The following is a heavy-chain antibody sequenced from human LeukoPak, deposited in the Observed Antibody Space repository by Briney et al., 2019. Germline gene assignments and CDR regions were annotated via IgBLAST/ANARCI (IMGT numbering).Heavy chain of an antibody. Sequence: PGGSLRLSCVAPGFSFSSSVMSWVRQAPGKGLEWVSTFSGGSGNTYYADSVKGRFTISRDTSKNTRYMQMNNMRAEGTALYISAKRESKSVEYWGQGTLVTVSS. CDR1: GFSFSSSV. J-gene: IGHJ4*02. D-gene: IGHD5-24*01. CDR2: FSGGSGNT. V-gene: IGHV3-23*01. CDR3: AKRESKSVEY.